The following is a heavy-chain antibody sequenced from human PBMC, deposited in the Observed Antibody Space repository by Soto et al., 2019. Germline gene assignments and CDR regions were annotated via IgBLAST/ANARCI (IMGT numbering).Heavy chain of an antibody. V-gene: IGHV4-31*03. D-gene: IGHD3-10*01. CDR1: GGSISSGDYY. CDR2: INQSGST. J-gene: IGHJ4*02. Sequence: SETLSLTCTVSGGSISSGDYYWSWIRQHPGKGLEWIGYINQSGSTFYNPSLKSRVTISVDTSKNQFSLKLSSVTATDTAVYYCARGRSITMLRGAPPDYWGQGTLVTVS. CDR3: ARGRSITMLRGAPPDY.